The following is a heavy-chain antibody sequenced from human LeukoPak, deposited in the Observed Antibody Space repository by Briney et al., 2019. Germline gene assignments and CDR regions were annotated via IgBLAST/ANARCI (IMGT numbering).Heavy chain of an antibody. CDR2: IYYSGST. J-gene: IGHJ4*02. V-gene: IGHV4-39*01. CDR1: GGSISSSSFY. CDR3: VRLEYNDCQFDY. Sequence: PSETLSLTCTVSGGSISSSSFYWGWDRQSPGKGLEWVGNIYYSGSTYYNPSLKSRVTISVDTSRNQFSLKLKSVIAADTAVYYCVRLEYNDCQFDYWGQGTLVTVSS. D-gene: IGHD2-21*02.